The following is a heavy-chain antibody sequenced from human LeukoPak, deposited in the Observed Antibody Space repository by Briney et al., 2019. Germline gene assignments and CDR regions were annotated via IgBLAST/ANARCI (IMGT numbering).Heavy chain of an antibody. CDR1: GGTFSSYA. J-gene: IGHJ4*02. D-gene: IGHD4-17*01. CDR2: IIPIFGTA. CDR3: ASNYGDYPVY. Sequence: ASVKVSCKASGGTFSSYAISWVRQAPGQGLEWMGGIIPIFGTANYAQKFQGRVTITTDESMSTAYMELSSLRSEDTAVYYCASNYGDYPVYWGQGTLVTVSS. V-gene: IGHV1-69*05.